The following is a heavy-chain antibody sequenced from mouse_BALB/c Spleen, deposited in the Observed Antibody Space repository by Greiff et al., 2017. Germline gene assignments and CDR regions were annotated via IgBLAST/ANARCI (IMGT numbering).Heavy chain of an antibody. D-gene: IGHD2-14*01. Sequence: EVQGVESGGGLVKPGGSLKLSCAASGFTFSSYAMSWVRQTPEKRLEWVASISSGGSTYYPDSVKGRFTISRDNARNILYLQMSSLRSEDTAMYYCARGYRYDWFAYWGQGTLVTVSA. CDR1: GFTFSSYA. J-gene: IGHJ3*01. V-gene: IGHV5-6-5*01. CDR3: ARGYRYDWFAY. CDR2: ISSGGST.